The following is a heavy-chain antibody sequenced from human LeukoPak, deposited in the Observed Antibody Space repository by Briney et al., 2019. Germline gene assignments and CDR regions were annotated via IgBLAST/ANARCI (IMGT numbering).Heavy chain of an antibody. J-gene: IGHJ4*02. Sequence: GGSPRLSCEVSGFTFSSYSMNWVRQAPGKGLEWLSFINSASSYIDYADSVKGRFSISRDNVKNSLHLQMNSLRDEDTAVYYCARGHGDGAWLIDYWGQGTLVTISS. V-gene: IGHV3-48*02. CDR2: INSASSYI. CDR3: ARGHGDGAWLIDY. CDR1: GFTFSSYS. D-gene: IGHD3-9*01.